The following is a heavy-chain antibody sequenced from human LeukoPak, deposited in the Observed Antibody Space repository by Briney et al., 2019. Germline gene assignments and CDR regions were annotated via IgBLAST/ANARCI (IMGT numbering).Heavy chain of an antibody. CDR2: IWYDGSNK. V-gene: IGHV3-33*06. CDR1: GFTCSGDG. J-gene: IGHJ4*02. D-gene: IGHD3-3*01. CDR3: AKGWSGYYFDY. Sequence: GSLRLSCAACGFTCSGDGRDWVGQAPGTGVEGVADIWYDGSNKYYADSVKGRFTIPRDNSKNTLYLQMNSLRAEDTAVYYCAKGWSGYYFDYWGQGTLVTVSS.